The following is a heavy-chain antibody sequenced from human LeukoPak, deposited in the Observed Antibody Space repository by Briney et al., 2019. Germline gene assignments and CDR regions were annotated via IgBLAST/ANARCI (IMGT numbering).Heavy chain of an antibody. V-gene: IGHV3-30*14. J-gene: IGHJ3*02. Sequence: GGSLRLSCAASGFTFSSYAMHWVRQAPGKGLEWVAVISYDGSNKYYADSVKGRFTISRDNSKNTLYLQMNSLRAEDTAVYYCARGPTVVNDAFDIWGQGTMVNVSS. CDR3: ARGPTVVNDAFDI. D-gene: IGHD4-23*01. CDR2: ISYDGSNK. CDR1: GFTFSSYA.